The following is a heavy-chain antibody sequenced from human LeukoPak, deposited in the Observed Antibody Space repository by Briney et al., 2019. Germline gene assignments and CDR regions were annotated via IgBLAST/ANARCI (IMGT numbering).Heavy chain of an antibody. CDR3: ARQTYYGSGTESTGYYGLAV. D-gene: IGHD3-10*01. CDR1: GGSISSGYYY. CDR2: LRHSGTT. Sequence: SETLSLTCTVSGGSISSGYYYWGWIRQTPWKGLEWIGQLRHSGTTYSGPVLTSRVKMSVNTSKTQFSLMLRSVPAAETAVYYCARQTYYGSGTESTGYYGLAVWGQGITVTVSS. V-gene: IGHV4-39*01. J-gene: IGHJ6*02.